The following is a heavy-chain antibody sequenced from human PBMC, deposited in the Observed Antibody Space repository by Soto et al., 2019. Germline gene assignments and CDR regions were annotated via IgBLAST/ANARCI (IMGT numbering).Heavy chain of an antibody. CDR1: GYTFTSYD. D-gene: IGHD1-20*01. V-gene: IGHV1-8*01. J-gene: IGHJ3*02. Sequence: ASVKVSCKASGYTFTSYDINWVRQATGQGLEWMGWMNPNSGNTGYAQKFQGRVTMTRNTSISTAYMELSSLRSEDTAVYYCARMPETYNWNDDAFDIWGQGTMVTVSS. CDR3: ARMPETYNWNDDAFDI. CDR2: MNPNSGNT.